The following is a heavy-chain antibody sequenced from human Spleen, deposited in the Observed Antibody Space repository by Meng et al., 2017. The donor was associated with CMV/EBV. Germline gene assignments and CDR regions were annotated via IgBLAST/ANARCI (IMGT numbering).Heavy chain of an antibody. CDR1: GFTFNTYW. V-gene: IGHV3-7*01. J-gene: IGHJ1*01. Sequence: GGSLRLSCAASGFTFNTYWMTWVRQAPGKGLEWVANINQNGSESYYVDSVKGRFTISRDNAKNSLYLQMNSLRAEDTAVYYCARAAQGSGWYIATISYFQHWGQGTLVTVSS. CDR2: INQNGSES. CDR3: ARAAQGSGWYIATISYFQH. D-gene: IGHD6-19*01.